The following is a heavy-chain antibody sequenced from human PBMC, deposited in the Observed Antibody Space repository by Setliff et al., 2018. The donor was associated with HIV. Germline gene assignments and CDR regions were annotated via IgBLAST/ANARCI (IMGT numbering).Heavy chain of an antibody. Sequence: PSETLSLTCTVSGGSISSSSYYWGWIRQPPGKGLEWIGSIYYSGSTYYNPSLKSRVTISVDTSKNQFSLKLSSVTAADTAVYYCARFHCYYDSSGYGVNWFDPWGQGTLVTVS. CDR3: ARFHCYYDSSGYGVNWFDP. D-gene: IGHD3-22*01. J-gene: IGHJ5*02. V-gene: IGHV4-39*07. CDR1: GGSISSSSYY. CDR2: IYYSGST.